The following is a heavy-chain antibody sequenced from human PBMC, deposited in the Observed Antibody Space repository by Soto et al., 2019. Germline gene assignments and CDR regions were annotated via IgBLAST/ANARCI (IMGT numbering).Heavy chain of an antibody. V-gene: IGHV4-34*01. Sequence: VSLTCAVYGGSFSGYYWSWIRQSPGKGLEWIGEVNPTGSTKYNPSLKSRVTISVDTSKNQFSLNLNSVTAADTALYYCARSREQWLVDAFDIWGQGTMVTVSS. J-gene: IGHJ3*02. CDR2: VNPTGST. D-gene: IGHD6-19*01. CDR3: ARSREQWLVDAFDI. CDR1: GGSFSGYY.